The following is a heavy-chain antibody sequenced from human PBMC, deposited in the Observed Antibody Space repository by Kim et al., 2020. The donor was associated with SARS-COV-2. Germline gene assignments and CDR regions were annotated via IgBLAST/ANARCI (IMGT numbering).Heavy chain of an antibody. Sequence: GGSLRLSCAASGFTFSSYSMNWVRQAPGKGLEWVSSISSSSSYIYYADSVKGRFTISRDNAKNSLYLQMNSLRAEDTAVYYCARGDVWGSYRYSDYWGQGTLVTVSS. CDR1: GFTFSSYS. CDR3: ARGDVWGSYRYSDY. J-gene: IGHJ4*02. CDR2: ISSSSSYI. V-gene: IGHV3-21*01. D-gene: IGHD3-16*02.